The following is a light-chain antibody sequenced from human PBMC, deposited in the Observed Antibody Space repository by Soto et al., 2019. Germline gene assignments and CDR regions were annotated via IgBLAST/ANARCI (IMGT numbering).Light chain of an antibody. J-gene: IGKJ4*01. CDR2: GAS. V-gene: IGKV3-15*01. CDR3: QHYNHWALT. Sequence: EIVMTQYPAILSVSPGERATLSCRASQSVSSNLAWYQQNPGQSPRLLIYGASTRATGIPARFNGSGSGTEFTLTISSLQSEDFAVYYCQHYNHWALTFGGGTRVEIK. CDR1: QSVSSN.